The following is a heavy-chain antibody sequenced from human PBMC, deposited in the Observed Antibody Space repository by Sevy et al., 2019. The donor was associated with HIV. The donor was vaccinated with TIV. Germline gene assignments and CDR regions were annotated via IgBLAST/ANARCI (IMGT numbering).Heavy chain of an antibody. J-gene: IGHJ4*02. V-gene: IGHV3-33*01. CDR3: VRDPQINDIAESGIIH. D-gene: IGHD6-13*01. CDR1: GFTFRKYG. Sequence: GGSLRLSCAASGFTFRKYGMHWVRQAPGKGLEWVAVIWWDGSEKYYADSVKGRFTISRGNSEDTMYLQMRSLRADDTAVYYCVRDPQINDIAESGIIHWGQGTLVTVSS. CDR2: IWWDGSEK.